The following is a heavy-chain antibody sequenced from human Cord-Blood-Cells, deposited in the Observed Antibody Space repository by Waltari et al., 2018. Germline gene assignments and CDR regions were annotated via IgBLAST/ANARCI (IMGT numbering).Heavy chain of an antibody. CDR1: GGSFSGYY. CDR2: INNKGNT. CDR3: ARGHGGLVDY. Sequence: QVQLQQWGAGLLKPSETLSLTCAVYGGSFSGYYWRWIRQPQGKGLEWIGEINNKGNTNNNRSLKSRVTISVDTSKNQFSLKRSSVTAADTAVYYGARGHGGLVDYWGQGTLVTVSS. J-gene: IGHJ4*02. V-gene: IGHV4-34*01. D-gene: IGHD4-17*01.